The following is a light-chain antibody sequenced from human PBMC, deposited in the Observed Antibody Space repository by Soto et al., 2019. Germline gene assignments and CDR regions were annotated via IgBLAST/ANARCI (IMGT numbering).Light chain of an antibody. CDR3: CSYAGSYTHV. Sequence: QSVLTQPRSVSGSPGQSVTISCTGTSSDVGGYNFVSWFQQHPGKAPKLIIYDVTKRPSGVPHHFSGSKSGNTASLTISGLQAEDEADYFCCSYAGSYTHVFGTGTKVTVL. J-gene: IGLJ1*01. CDR1: SSDVGGYNF. V-gene: IGLV2-11*01. CDR2: DVT.